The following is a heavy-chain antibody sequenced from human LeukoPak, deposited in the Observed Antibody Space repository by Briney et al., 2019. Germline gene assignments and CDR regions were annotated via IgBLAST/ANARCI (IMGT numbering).Heavy chain of an antibody. D-gene: IGHD1-26*01. CDR1: RGSIRTYY. Sequence: SETLSLTCTVSRGSIRTYYWSWIRQPPPKGLEWMGYIYDSGTTNYNPSLKSRVTISVDTSKNQFDLKLSSVTAADTAVYYCARSGGDYYDTDAFDIWGQETRVSVSS. J-gene: IGHJ3*02. CDR3: ARSGGDYYDTDAFDI. CDR2: IYDSGTT. V-gene: IGHV4-59*08.